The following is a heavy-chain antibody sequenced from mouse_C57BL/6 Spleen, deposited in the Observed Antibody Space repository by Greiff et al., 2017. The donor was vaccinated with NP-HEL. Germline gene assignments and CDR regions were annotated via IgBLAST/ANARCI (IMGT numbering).Heavy chain of an antibody. CDR1: GFSLTSYG. CDR3: ARHGSIYYYAMDY. CDR2: IWSDGST. Sequence: VKVVESGPGLVAPSQSLSITCTVSGFSLTSYGVHWVRQPPGKGLEWLVVIWSDGSTTYNSALKSRLSISKDNSKSQVFLKMNSLQTDDTAMYYCARHGSIYYYAMDYWGQGTSVTVSS. V-gene: IGHV2-6-1*01. J-gene: IGHJ4*01. D-gene: IGHD2-10*02.